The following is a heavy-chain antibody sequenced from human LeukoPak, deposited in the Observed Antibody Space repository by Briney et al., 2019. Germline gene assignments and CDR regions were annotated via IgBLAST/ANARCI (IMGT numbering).Heavy chain of an antibody. CDR2: IYYSGST. D-gene: IGHD6-19*01. CDR3: ASWDSSGWSSLDY. CDR1: GGSISSSSYY. V-gene: IGHV4-39*01. Sequence: SETLSLTCTVSGGSISSSSYYWGWIRQPPGKGLEWIGSIYYSGSTYYNPSLKSRVTISVDTSMNQFSLKLSSVTAADTAVYYCASWDSSGWSSLDYWGQGTLVTVSS. J-gene: IGHJ4*02.